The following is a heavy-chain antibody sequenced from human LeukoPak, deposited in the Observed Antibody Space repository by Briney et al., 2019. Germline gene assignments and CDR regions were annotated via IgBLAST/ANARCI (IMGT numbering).Heavy chain of an antibody. CDR1: GGSINSNG. J-gene: IGHJ3*02. V-gene: IGHV4-4*02. CDR2: TSGSGSP. D-gene: IGHD5/OR15-5a*01. CDR3: ARTRAFCYSFCGFDI. Sequence: SGTLSLTCAVSGGSINSNGWSWVRQPPGKGLEWIGETSGSGSPNYNSSLMGGGSISTDTSKHRFSLKVNSVTAAHTAVYYCARTRAFCYSFCGFDIWGQGTLVTVSS.